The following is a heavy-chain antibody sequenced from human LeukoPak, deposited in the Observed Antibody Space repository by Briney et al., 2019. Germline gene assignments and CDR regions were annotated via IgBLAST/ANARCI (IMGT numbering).Heavy chain of an antibody. V-gene: IGHV3-48*01. D-gene: IGHD3-16*01. CDR3: ARESWGTHRVFDI. CDR2: ISSSSSTI. CDR1: GFTVSSYS. J-gene: IGHJ3*02. Sequence: GGSLRLSCAASGFTVSSYSMNWVRQAPGKGLEWVSYISSSSSTIYYADSVKGRFTIFRDNAKNSLYLQMNSLRAEDTAVYYCARESWGTHRVFDIWGRGTMVTVSS.